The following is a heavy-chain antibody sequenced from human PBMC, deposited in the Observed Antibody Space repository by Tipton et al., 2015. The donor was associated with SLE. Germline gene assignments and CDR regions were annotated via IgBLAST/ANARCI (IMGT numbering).Heavy chain of an antibody. D-gene: IGHD2-8*02. CDR3: VRSGWGTPIDY. Sequence: QVQLVQSGAEVKKPGASVKVSCKASGYTFTSFYIHWVRQAPGQGLEWMGIINPGGGSTNYAQKFQGRVTMTRDTSTSTVYMALNSLRSDDTAVYYCVRSGWGTPIDYWGQGTLVTVSS. CDR1: GYTFTSFY. CDR2: INPGGGST. J-gene: IGHJ4*02. V-gene: IGHV1-46*01.